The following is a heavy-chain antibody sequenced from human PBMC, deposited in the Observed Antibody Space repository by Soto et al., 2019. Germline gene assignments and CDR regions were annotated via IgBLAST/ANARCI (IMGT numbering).Heavy chain of an antibody. CDR2: ISGNNGAT. CDR3: VRDLKYLRVPGNWFDS. J-gene: IGHJ5*01. V-gene: IGHV1-18*04. CDR1: GYTFANYG. D-gene: IGHD2-2*01. Sequence: VASVKVSCKASGYTFANYGISWVRQAPGQGLEWMGWISGNNGATNYAPKVQDRITMTLDTSTGVASMALRSLRSDDTAIYYCVRDLKYLRVPGNWFDSWGQGILLTVSS.